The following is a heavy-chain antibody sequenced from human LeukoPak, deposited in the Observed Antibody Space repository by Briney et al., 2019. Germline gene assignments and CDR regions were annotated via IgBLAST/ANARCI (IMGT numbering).Heavy chain of an antibody. CDR2: ISSSTYI. J-gene: IGHJ4*02. CDR1: AFTFSTYS. CDR3: ASQACSGGSCYFQPLDY. D-gene: IGHD2-15*01. V-gene: IGHV3-21*01. Sequence: GGSLRLSCAASAFTFSTYSMNWVRQAPGKGLEWVSSISSSTYIYYADSVKGRFTISRDNAKNSLYLQMNSLRVEDTAVYYCASQACSGGSCYFQPLDYWGQGTLVTVSS.